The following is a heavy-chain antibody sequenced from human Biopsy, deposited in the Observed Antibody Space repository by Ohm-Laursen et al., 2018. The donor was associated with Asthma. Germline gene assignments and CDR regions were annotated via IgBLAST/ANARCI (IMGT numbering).Heavy chain of an antibody. CDR1: GYTFSNYA. D-gene: IGHD2-15*01. V-gene: IGHV1-18*04. Sequence: SVKVSCKASGYTFSNYAISWVRQAPGQGLEWMGWISGYNGDTKFAQNVKGRLSLTTDTSTSTAYMELRSLTSDDTAVYYCVRDKVVVVPGSKGPTDWFDPLGQGTLVTVSS. J-gene: IGHJ5*02. CDR2: ISGYNGDT. CDR3: VRDKVVVVPGSKGPTDWFDP.